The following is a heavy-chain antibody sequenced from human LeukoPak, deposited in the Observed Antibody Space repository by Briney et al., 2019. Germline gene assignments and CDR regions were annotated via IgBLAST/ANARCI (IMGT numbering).Heavy chain of an antibody. CDR2: ISSSGSTI. CDR3: ARDREGYYDSSGYPLDY. D-gene: IGHD3-22*01. Sequence: GGSLRLSCAASGFTFSDYYMSWIRQAPGKGLEWASYISSSGSTIYYADSVKGRFTISRDNAKNSLYLQMNSLRAEDTAVYYCARDREGYYDSSGYPLDYWGQGTLVTVSS. CDR1: GFTFSDYY. J-gene: IGHJ4*02. V-gene: IGHV3-11*04.